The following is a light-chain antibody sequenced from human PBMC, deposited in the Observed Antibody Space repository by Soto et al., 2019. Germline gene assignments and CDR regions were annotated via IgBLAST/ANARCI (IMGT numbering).Light chain of an antibody. CDR2: GAS. CDR3: QQYNKWPIT. Sequence: EIVLTQSPASLSVSPGERATLSCRASQSVNNLLAWYQQKPGRPPRLLIYGASTRATGIPARFSGSGSGXEXXXXXXXLQSEDFAXYYXQQYNKWPITFGLGTRLE. CDR1: QSVNNL. V-gene: IGKV3-15*01. J-gene: IGKJ5*01.